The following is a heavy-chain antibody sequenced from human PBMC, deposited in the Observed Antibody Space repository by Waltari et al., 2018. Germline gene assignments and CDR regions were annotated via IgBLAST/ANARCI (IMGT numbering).Heavy chain of an antibody. J-gene: IGHJ6*03. V-gene: IGHV4-39*01. CDR1: SCSISSSSYY. D-gene: IGHD2-15*01. CDR2: IYYSGST. Sequence: QLQLQESCPGLLKPSETLSLTCPVSSCSISSSSYYWGWIRQPPGKGLEWSGSIYYSGSTYYNPSLKSRVTISVDTTKNQYSLKLSSVTAADTAVYYCALSGGSSKYYYYYYMDVWGKGTTVTVSS. CDR3: ALSGGSSKYYYYYYMDV.